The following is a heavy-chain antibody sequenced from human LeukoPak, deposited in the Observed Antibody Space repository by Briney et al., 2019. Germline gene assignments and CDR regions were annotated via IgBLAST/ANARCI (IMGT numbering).Heavy chain of an antibody. Sequence: PGGSLRLSCAASGFTFSSYAMSWVRQAPGKGLEWVSAISGSGGSTYYADSVKGRFTISRDNPKNTLYLQMNSLRAEDTAVYYCAKDLWAAAGTAYFDYGGRETLVTVSS. CDR2: ISGSGGST. CDR1: GFTFSSYA. V-gene: IGHV3-23*01. J-gene: IGHJ4*02. CDR3: AKDLWAAAGTAYFDY. D-gene: IGHD6-13*01.